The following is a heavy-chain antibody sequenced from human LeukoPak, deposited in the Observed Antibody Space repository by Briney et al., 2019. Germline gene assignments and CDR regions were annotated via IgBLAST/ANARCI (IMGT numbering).Heavy chain of an antibody. D-gene: IGHD1-26*01. Sequence: GRSLRLSCAASGFTFSSYAMHWVRQAPGKGLVWVAVVSNDGRSKYYADSVKGRSTISRDNSENTLHLQMNSLRPEDTAVYYCARADSGSYYNYYLDYWGQGTLVTVSS. V-gene: IGHV3-30*04. CDR3: ARADSGSYYNYYLDY. J-gene: IGHJ4*02. CDR2: VSNDGRSK. CDR1: GFTFSSYA.